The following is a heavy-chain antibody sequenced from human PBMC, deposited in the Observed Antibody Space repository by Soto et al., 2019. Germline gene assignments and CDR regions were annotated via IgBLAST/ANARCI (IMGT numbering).Heavy chain of an antibody. CDR2: IIPIFGTA. V-gene: IGHV1-69*01. Sequence: QVQLVQSGAEVKKPGSSVKVSCKASGGTFSSYAISWVRQAPGQGLEWMGGIIPIFGTANYAQKFQGRVTITADESTITAYMELSSLRSEDTAVYYCARLGYSGYDGRGAYYYYGMDVCGQGTTVTVSS. CDR1: GGTFSSYA. J-gene: IGHJ6*02. D-gene: IGHD5-12*01. CDR3: ARLGYSGYDGRGAYYYYGMDV.